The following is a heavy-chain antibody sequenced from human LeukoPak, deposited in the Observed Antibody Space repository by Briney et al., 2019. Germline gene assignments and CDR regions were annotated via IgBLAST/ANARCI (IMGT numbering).Heavy chain of an antibody. D-gene: IGHD3-10*01. J-gene: IGHJ6*03. CDR1: GFTFDDYA. CDR2: ISWNSGSI. Sequence: GGSLRLSCAASGFTFDDYAMHWVRQAPGKGLEWVSGISWNSGSIDYADSVKGRFTISRDNAKNSLYLQMNSLRAEDTALYYCAKDTPSGYYYGSGRLRIYYYYMDVWGKGTTVTISS. CDR3: AKDTPSGYYYGSGRLRIYYYYMDV. V-gene: IGHV3-9*01.